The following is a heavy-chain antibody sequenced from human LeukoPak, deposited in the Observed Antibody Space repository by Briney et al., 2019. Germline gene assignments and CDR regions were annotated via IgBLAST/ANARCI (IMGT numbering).Heavy chain of an antibody. J-gene: IGHJ6*04. CDR3: ARGDYDILTGYYYYYYGMDV. CDR1: GGSFSGYY. D-gene: IGHD3-9*01. V-gene: IGHV4-34*01. Sequence: PSETLSLTCAVYGGSFSGYYWSWIRQPPGKGLEWIGEINHSGSTNYNPSLKSRVTISVDTSKNQFSLKLSSVTAADTAVYYCARGDYDILTGYYYYYYGMDVWGKGTTVTVSS. CDR2: INHSGST.